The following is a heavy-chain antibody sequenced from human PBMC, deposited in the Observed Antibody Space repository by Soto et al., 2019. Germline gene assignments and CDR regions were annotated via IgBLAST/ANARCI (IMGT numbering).Heavy chain of an antibody. V-gene: IGHV3-72*01. J-gene: IGHJ5*02. Sequence: PGGSLILSCAASGFTFSDHYMDWVRQAPGKGLEWVGGTRNKAKNYTTEYAASVKGRFTISRDDSKNSVYLQMNSLRTEDTAVYYCASLVVPTAPTAGWFDPWGQGTLVTVSS. CDR2: TRNKAKNYTT. D-gene: IGHD2-2*01. CDR1: GFTFSDHY. CDR3: ASLVVPTAPTAGWFDP.